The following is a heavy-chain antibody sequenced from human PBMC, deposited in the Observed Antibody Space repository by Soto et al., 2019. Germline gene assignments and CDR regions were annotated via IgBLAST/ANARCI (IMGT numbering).Heavy chain of an antibody. CDR3: ARESGENWSYEAD. V-gene: IGHV4-4*07. Sequence: SVTPALTWTFSGDSISRYSLHWIRPTAGRGLEWIGRVSPSGHTQYRSSFETRVTISVDMSTNQFFLELRYVTAADTAVYYCARESGENWSYEADWGQGSQVTVSS. J-gene: IGHJ4*02. CDR2: VSPSGHT. CDR1: GDSISRYS. D-gene: IGHD1-7*01.